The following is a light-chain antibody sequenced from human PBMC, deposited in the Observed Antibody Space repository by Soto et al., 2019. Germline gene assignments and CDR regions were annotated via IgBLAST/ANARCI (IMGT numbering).Light chain of an antibody. J-gene: IGKJ1*01. V-gene: IGKV3-15*01. CDR1: QSVSSN. CDR2: GAS. CDR3: QHYSHWPPRT. Sequence: EIVMTQSPATLSVSPGEIATLSFSASQSVSSNLAWYQQKPGQAPRLLIYGASTRASGIPARFSGSGSGTEFTLTISDLQSEDFGVYYCQHYSHWPPRTFGQGTKVDIK.